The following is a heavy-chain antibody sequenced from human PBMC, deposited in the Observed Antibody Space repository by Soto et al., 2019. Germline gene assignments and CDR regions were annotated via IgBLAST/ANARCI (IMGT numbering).Heavy chain of an antibody. CDR3: ARGPSGDKVDS. D-gene: IGHD3-10*01. CDR2: IYNSVNT. V-gene: IGHV4-30-4*01. CDR1: GDSISNGYYT. Sequence: QVQLQESGPGLVEPSQTLSLTCTVSGDSISNGYYTWSWIRQPPGKDLEWIGHIYNSVNTYSNPSLKSRVTISADTSKNQFSLKLSSVTAADTAVYYCARGPSGDKVDSWGQGTLVTVSS. J-gene: IGHJ4*02.